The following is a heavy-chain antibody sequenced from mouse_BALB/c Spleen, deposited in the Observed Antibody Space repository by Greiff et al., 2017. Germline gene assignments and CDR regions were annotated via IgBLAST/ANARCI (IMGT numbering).Heavy chain of an antibody. D-gene: IGHD2-4*01. CDR3: ARGEYDYDFDY. Sequence: DVKLVESGGGLVKPGGSLKLSCAASGFTFSSYAMSWVRQTPEKRLEWVASISSGGSTYYPDSVKGRFTISRDNARNILYLQMSRLRSEDTAMYYCARGEYDYDFDYWGQGTTLTVSS. J-gene: IGHJ2*01. CDR1: GFTFSSYA. V-gene: IGHV5-6-5*01. CDR2: ISSGGST.